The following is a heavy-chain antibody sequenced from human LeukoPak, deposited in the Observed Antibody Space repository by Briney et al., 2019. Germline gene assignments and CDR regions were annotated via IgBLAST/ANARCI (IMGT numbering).Heavy chain of an antibody. J-gene: IGHJ3*02. CDR1: GFTFSNYA. D-gene: IGHD4-17*01. CDR2: IRGTGYA. Sequence: GGSLRLSCRASGFTFSNYALTWVRQAPGRGLEWVSSIRGTGYADYADSVKGRFTLSRDNSRNTRSLQMNSLRVEDTALYYCTSDPNGDYVGAFDMWGPGTMVTVSS. CDR3: TSDPNGDYVGAFDM. V-gene: IGHV3-23*01.